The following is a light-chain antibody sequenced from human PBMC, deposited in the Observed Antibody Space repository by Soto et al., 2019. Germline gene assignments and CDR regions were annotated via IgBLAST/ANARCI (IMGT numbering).Light chain of an antibody. CDR1: QTVGSRF. J-gene: IGKJ1*01. V-gene: IGKV3-20*01. CDR3: QQYDSSPRWT. CDR2: GAS. Sequence: EIVLTQSPGTLSLSPGERATLSCRASQTVGSRFLAWYQQKPGQAPRLLIYGASSRATGIPDRFSGSGSGTDFTLTIGRLEHEDFAVYYCQQYDSSPRWTFGQGTKVEIK.